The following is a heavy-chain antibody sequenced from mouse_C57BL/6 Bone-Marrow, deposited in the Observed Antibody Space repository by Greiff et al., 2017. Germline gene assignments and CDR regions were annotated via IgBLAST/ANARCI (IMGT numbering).Heavy chain of an antibody. CDR2: IYPGGGYT. CDR3: ARATVVYFDY. CDR1: GYTFTNYW. J-gene: IGHJ2*01. V-gene: IGHV1-63*01. D-gene: IGHD1-1*01. Sequence: LVESGAELVRPGTSVKMSCKASGYTFTNYWIGWAKQRPGHGLEWIGDIYPGGGYTNYNEKFKGKATLTADKSSSTAYMQFSSLTSEDSAIYYCARATVVYFDYWGQGTTLTGSS.